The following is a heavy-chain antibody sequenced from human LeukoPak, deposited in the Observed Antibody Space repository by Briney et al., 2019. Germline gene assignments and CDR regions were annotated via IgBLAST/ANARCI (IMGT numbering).Heavy chain of an antibody. CDR1: GYTLTELS. D-gene: IGHD1-1*01. CDR3: TAGNWYNLFDY. CDR2: FDPGDGEI. V-gene: IGHV1-24*01. J-gene: IGHJ4*02. Sequence: ASVKVSCKVSGYTLTELSMHWVRQAPGKGLEWMGGFDPGDGEIIYAQKFQGRVTMPEETSTDTAYMALRSLRSEDTAVYYCTAGNWYNLFDYWGQGTLVTVSS.